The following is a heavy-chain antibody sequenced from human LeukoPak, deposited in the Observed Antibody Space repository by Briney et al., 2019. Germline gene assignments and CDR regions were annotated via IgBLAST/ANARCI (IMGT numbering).Heavy chain of an antibody. CDR2: ISGSGGST. Sequence: PGGSLRLSCAASGFTFSGRWMSWVRQAPGKGLEWVSAISGSGGSTYYADSVKGRLTISRDNSKNTLYLQMNSLRAEDTAVYYCAKGSVGDMVRGDMDYYMDVWGKGTMVTISS. D-gene: IGHD3-10*01. V-gene: IGHV3-23*01. J-gene: IGHJ6*03. CDR1: GFTFSGRW. CDR3: AKGSVGDMVRGDMDYYMDV.